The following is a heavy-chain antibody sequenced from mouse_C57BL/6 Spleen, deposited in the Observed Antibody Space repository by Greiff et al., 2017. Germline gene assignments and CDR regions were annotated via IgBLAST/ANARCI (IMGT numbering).Heavy chain of an antibody. V-gene: IGHV1-69*01. J-gene: IGHJ3*01. D-gene: IGHD2-5*01. CDR2: IDPSDSYT. CDR1: GYTFTSYW. Sequence: QVQLKQPGAELVMPGASVKLSCKASGYTFTSYWMHWVKQRPGQGLEWIGEIDPSDSYTNYNQKFKGKSTLTVDKSSSTAYMQLSSLTSEDSAVYYCARGSNYDAYWGQGTLVTVSA. CDR3: ARGSNYDAY.